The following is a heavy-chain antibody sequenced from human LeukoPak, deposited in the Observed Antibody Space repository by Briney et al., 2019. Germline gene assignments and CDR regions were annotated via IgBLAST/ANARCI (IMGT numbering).Heavy chain of an antibody. CDR1: GFTFSSFG. D-gene: IGHD2-15*01. V-gene: IGHV3-30*18. Sequence: GGSLRLSWAASGFTFSSFGIHWVRQAPGKGLEWVAVISYDGSDKYYADSVKGRFTISRDNSKNTLYLQMNSLRAEDTAVYYCAKDNGHCSGDSCYSLGYWGQGTLVTVSS. J-gene: IGHJ4*02. CDR3: AKDNGHCSGDSCYSLGY. CDR2: ISYDGSDK.